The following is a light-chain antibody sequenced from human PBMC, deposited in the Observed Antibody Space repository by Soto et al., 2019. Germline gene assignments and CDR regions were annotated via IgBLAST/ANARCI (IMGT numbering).Light chain of an antibody. CDR2: FGS. CDR3: MQALQTSYA. Sequence: DIVMTQSPLSLAVTPGEPASISCRSSQSLLHNNGYNYLSWYLQKPGQSPQVLIYFGSNLASGVSDRFSGSGSGTDFTLKISRVEAEDVGVYYCMQALQTSYAFGQGTKLEI. V-gene: IGKV2-28*01. CDR1: QSLLHNNGYNY. J-gene: IGKJ2*01.